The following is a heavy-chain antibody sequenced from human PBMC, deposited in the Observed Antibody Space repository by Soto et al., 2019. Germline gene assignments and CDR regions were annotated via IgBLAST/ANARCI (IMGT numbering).Heavy chain of an antibody. V-gene: IGHV3-30*18. J-gene: IGHJ5*02. CDR1: GFTFSSYG. D-gene: IGHD6-19*01. Sequence: QVQLVESGGGVVQPGRSLRLSCAASGFTFSSYGMHWVRQAPGKGLEWVAVISYDGSNKYYVDSVKGRFTISRDNSKNQLYLQMNSLRAEDTAVYYCAKDRRSGWARTYDWFDPWGQGTLVTVSS. CDR2: ISYDGSNK. CDR3: AKDRRSGWARTYDWFDP.